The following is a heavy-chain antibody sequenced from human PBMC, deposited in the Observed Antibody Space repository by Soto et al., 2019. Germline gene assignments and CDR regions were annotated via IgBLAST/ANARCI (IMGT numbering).Heavy chain of an antibody. J-gene: IGHJ4*02. CDR3: ARGAFGAYYLDS. CDR1: GFTFTKYW. D-gene: IGHD3-3*01. CDR2: IKGDVITT. Sequence: EVQLVESGGGLVQPGGSLRLSCVASGFTFTKYWIHWVRQTPGEGLVWVSRIKGDVITTNYADSVKGRFTISRDNAKNTVFLQMNSLRAEDTAVYYCARGAFGAYYLDSWGQGTLVIVS. V-gene: IGHV3-74*01.